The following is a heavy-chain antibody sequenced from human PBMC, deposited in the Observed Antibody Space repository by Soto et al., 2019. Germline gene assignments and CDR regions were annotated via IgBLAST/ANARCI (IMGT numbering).Heavy chain of an antibody. Sequence: EVQLVESGGVVVQPGGSLILSCAASGFTFDDYTMHWVRQAPGKGLEWVSLINWDGDTTQYADSVKGRFTISRDNTKNSLYLQMNSLRTEDTALYYCAKEYDSRWDTFFDYGGQGTLVTVSS. CDR3: AKEYDSRWDTFFDY. CDR2: INWDGDTT. CDR1: GFTFDDYT. D-gene: IGHD6-13*01. J-gene: IGHJ4*02. V-gene: IGHV3-43*01.